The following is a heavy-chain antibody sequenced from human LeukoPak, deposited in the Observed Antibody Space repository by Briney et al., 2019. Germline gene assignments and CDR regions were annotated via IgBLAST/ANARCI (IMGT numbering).Heavy chain of an antibody. CDR3: ARGEVGFMYYFDY. Sequence: PGGSLRLSCAASGFTFSSYAMSWVRQAPGKGLEWVSSISSSSSYIYYADSVKGRFTISRDNAKNSLYLQMNSLRAEDTAVYYCARGEVGFMYYFDYWGQGTLVTVSS. V-gene: IGHV3-21*01. CDR1: GFTFSSYA. D-gene: IGHD1-26*01. CDR2: ISSSSSYI. J-gene: IGHJ4*02.